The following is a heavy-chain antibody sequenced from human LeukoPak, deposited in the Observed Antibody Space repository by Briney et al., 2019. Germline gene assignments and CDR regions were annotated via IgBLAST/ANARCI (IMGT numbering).Heavy chain of an antibody. CDR2: IYPGDSDT. V-gene: IGHV5-51*01. J-gene: IGHJ4*02. CDR1: GYSVTGYW. CDR3: ARLGERWLHPIDY. Sequence: GESLKISCKGSGYSVTGYWIGWVRQMPGKGLEWMGIIYPGDSDTRYSPSFQGQVTISADKSISTAYLQWSSLKASDTAMYYCARLGERWLHPIDYWGQGTLVTVSS. D-gene: IGHD5-24*01.